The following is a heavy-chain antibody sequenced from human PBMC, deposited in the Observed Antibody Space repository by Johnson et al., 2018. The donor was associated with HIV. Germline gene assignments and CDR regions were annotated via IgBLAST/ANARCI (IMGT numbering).Heavy chain of an antibody. D-gene: IGHD2-15*01. CDR3: ARERGISGGFDC. V-gene: IGHV3-66*01. CDR2: IYSGGNT. CDR1: GFTVSSNY. Sequence: VQLVESGGGLVQPGGSLRLSCAASGFTVSSNYMSWVRQAPGKGLEWVSVIYSGGNTYYADSVKGRFTISRDNSKNTLYLQMNSLRVEDTAVYYCARERGISGGFDCWGQGTAVSVSA. J-gene: IGHJ3*01.